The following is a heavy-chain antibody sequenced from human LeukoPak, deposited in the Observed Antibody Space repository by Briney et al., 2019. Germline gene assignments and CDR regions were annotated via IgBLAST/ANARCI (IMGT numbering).Heavy chain of an antibody. D-gene: IGHD5-18*01. CDR2: IYYSGST. V-gene: IGHV4-39*07. Sequence: SETLSLTCTVSGGSISSSSYYWGWIRQPPGKGLEWIGNIYYSGSTYYNPSLKSRVTISVDTSKNQFSLKLRSVTAADTAVYYCVRGRDTAMDWGQGTLVTVSS. J-gene: IGHJ4*02. CDR1: GGSISSSSYY. CDR3: VRGRDTAMD.